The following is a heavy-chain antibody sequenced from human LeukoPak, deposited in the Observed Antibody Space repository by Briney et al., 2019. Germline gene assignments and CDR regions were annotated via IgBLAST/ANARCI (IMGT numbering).Heavy chain of an antibody. J-gene: IGHJ6*03. V-gene: IGHV1-8*03. CDR1: GYTFTSYD. Sequence: ASVKVSCKASGYTFTSYDINWVRQATGQGLEWMGWMNPNSGNTGYAQKFQGRVTITRNTSISTAYMELSGLRSEDTAVYYCARGPKIGYCSSTSCYSSSYYYMDVWGKGTTVTVSS. CDR2: MNPNSGNT. CDR3: ARGPKIGYCSSTSCYSSSYYYMDV. D-gene: IGHD2-2*02.